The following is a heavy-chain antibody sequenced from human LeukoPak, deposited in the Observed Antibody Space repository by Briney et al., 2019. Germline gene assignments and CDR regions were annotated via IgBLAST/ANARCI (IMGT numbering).Heavy chain of an antibody. CDR1: GFTFSSYS. Sequence: PGGSLRLSCAASGFTFSSYSMNWVRQAPGKGLEWVSCFSTTSDYIYYADSLKGRFTISRDNAKNSLYLQMNSLRAEDTAVYYCARGGSGSFVFDYWGQGTLVTVSS. CDR2: FSTTSDYI. J-gene: IGHJ4*02. D-gene: IGHD3-10*01. CDR3: ARGGSGSFVFDY. V-gene: IGHV3-21*01.